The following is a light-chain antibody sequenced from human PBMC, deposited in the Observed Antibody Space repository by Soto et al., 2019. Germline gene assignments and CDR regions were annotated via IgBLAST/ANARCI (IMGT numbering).Light chain of an antibody. J-gene: IGLJ1*01. CDR1: YSNIGSNT. Sequence: QSALTQPPSASGPAGQRVTISCSGGYSNIGSNTVHWYQRLPGTAPKLLIFTDHERPSGVPDRFSGSRSGTSASLAIRGLRSEDEADYYWSTWDDSLNGYVFGSGTKVTLL. V-gene: IGLV1-44*01. CDR2: TDH. CDR3: STWDDSLNGYV.